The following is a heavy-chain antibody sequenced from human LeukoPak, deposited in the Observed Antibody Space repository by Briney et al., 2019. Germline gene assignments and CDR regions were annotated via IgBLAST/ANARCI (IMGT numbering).Heavy chain of an antibody. CDR2: IYHSGST. CDR3: ASPYSSGWTPVEY. CDR1: GGSISSSNW. J-gene: IGHJ4*02. D-gene: IGHD6-19*01. Sequence: PSETLSLTCADSGGSISSSNWWTWVRQPPGKGLEWIGEIYHSGSTNYNPSLKSRVTISVDTSKNQFSLKLSSVTAADTAVYYCASPYSSGWTPVEYWGQGTLVTVSS. V-gene: IGHV4-4*02.